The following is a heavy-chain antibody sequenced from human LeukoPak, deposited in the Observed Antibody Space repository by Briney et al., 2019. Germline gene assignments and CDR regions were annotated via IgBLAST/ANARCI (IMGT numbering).Heavy chain of an antibody. CDR1: GFTFSSYA. D-gene: IGHD1-26*01. CDR2: ISYDGSNK. CDR3: ARECGTYLYYYYGMDV. J-gene: IGHJ6*02. V-gene: IGHV3-30-3*01. Sequence: GGSLRLSCAASGFTFSSYAMHWARQAPGKGLEWVAVISYDGSNKYYADSVKGLFTISRDNSKNTLYLQMNSLRVEDTAVYYCARECGTYLYYYYGMDVWGQGTTVTVSS.